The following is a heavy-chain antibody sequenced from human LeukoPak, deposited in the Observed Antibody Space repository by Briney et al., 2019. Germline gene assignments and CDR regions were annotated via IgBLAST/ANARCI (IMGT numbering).Heavy chain of an antibody. D-gene: IGHD6-6*01. CDR3: ARLIGDRTIYDY. J-gene: IGHJ4*02. Sequence: PGGSLRLSCAASGFTFRTYWMSWVRQAPGKGLEWVASINQGGSETYYVESVKGRFTISRDNAMNSFFLQMNSLRAEDTAVYYCARLIGDRTIYDYWGQGTLVTVCS. CDR1: GFTFRTYW. CDR2: INQGGSET. V-gene: IGHV3-7*01.